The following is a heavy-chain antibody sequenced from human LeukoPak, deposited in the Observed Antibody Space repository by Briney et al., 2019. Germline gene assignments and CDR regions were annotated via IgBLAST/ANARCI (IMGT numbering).Heavy chain of an antibody. V-gene: IGHV4-59*01. CDR2: IYYSGST. CDR3: ARGRYDILTGYYIFDY. D-gene: IGHD3-9*01. J-gene: IGHJ4*02. CDR1: GGSISSYY. Sequence: PSETLSLTCTVSGGSISSYYWSWIRQPPGKGLEWIGYIYYSGSTNYNPSPKSRVTISVDTSKNQFSLKLSSVTAADTAVYYCARGRYDILTGYYIFDYWGQGTLVTVSS.